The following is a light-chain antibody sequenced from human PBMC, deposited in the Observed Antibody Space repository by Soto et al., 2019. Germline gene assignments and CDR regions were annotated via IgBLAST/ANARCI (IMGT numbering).Light chain of an antibody. CDR3: AAWDASLSGYV. Sequence: QPVLTQPPSASGTPGQRVTISCSGTTSNIGNHSVNWYQQLPGTAPKLLIYTNNRRPSGVPDRFSGPKSGTSASLAISGLQSEDEADYYCAAWDASLSGYVFGTGTKLTVL. CDR1: TSNIGNHS. J-gene: IGLJ1*01. CDR2: TNN. V-gene: IGLV1-44*01.